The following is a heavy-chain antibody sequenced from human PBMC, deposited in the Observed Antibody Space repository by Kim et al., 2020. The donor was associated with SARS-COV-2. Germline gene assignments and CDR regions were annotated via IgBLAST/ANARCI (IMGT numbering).Heavy chain of an antibody. CDR3: ARGRGRSYCSGGSCYDGDGLGY. Sequence: SVKVSCKASGGTFSSYAISWVRQAPGQGLEWMGGIIPIFGTANYAQKFQGRVTITADESTSTAYMELSSLRSEDTAVYYCARGRGRSYCSGGSCYDGDGLGYWGQGTLVTVSS. CDR1: GGTFSSYA. D-gene: IGHD2-15*01. V-gene: IGHV1-69*13. J-gene: IGHJ4*02. CDR2: IIPIFGTA.